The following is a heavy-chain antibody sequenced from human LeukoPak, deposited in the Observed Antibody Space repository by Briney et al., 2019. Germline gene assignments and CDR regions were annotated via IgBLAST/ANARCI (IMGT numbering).Heavy chain of an antibody. CDR2: INPNSGGT. J-gene: IGHJ3*02. CDR1: GYTFTSYG. CDR3: AREYYYDSSGYYRNDAFDI. V-gene: IGHV1-2*02. D-gene: IGHD3-22*01. Sequence: ASVKVSCKASGYTFTSYGISWVRQAPGQGLEWMGWINPNSGGTNYAQKFQGRVTMTRDTSISTAYMELSRLRSDDTAVYYCAREYYYDSSGYYRNDAFDIWGQGTMVTVSS.